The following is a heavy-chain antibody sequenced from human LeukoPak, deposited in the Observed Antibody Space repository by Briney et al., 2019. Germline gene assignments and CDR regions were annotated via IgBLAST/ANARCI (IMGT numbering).Heavy chain of an antibody. CDR2: IYTSGST. Sequence: NPSQTLSLTCTVSGGSISSGSYYWSWIRQPAGKGLEWIGRIYTSGSTYYNPSLKSRLTISVDTSKNQFSLKLTSVTAADTAVYYCARDTTVTGWFDPWGQGTLVTVSS. CDR3: ARDTTVTGWFDP. D-gene: IGHD4-11*01. CDR1: GGSISSGSYY. J-gene: IGHJ5*02. V-gene: IGHV4-61*02.